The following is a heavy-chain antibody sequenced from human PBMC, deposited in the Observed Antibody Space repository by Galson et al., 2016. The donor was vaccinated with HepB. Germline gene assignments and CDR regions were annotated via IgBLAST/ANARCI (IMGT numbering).Heavy chain of an antibody. CDR3: AKAPGAAREGVYWYFDL. CDR1: EFTLTNYG. V-gene: IGHV3-30*18. J-gene: IGHJ2*01. Sequence: SLRLPCAASEFTLTNYGLHRVRQAPGKGLDRVAVISFAGNHAYYEDSVKGRFTISRDNSKKTLYLQLDSLRTEDTAVYFCAKAPGAAREGVYWYFDLWGRGTLVTGSS. CDR2: ISFAGNHA. D-gene: IGHD6-25*01.